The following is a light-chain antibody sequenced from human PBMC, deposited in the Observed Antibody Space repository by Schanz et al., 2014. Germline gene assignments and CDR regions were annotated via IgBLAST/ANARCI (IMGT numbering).Light chain of an antibody. CDR2: WAS. Sequence: DIVMTQSPDSLAVSLGERATINCKSSQSVLYSSNNKNYLAWYQQKPGQPPKLLIYWASTRESGVPDRFSGSGSGTDFTLTISSLQAEDVAVYYCQQRSSWPLTFGGGTKVEIK. CDR1: QSVLYSSNNKNY. J-gene: IGKJ4*01. CDR3: QQRSSWPLT. V-gene: IGKV4-1*01.